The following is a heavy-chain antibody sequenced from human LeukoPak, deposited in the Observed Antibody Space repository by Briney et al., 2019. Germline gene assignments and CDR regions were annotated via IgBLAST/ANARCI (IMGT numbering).Heavy chain of an antibody. V-gene: IGHV3-30*02. CDR1: GFTFSSYG. Sequence: PGGSLRLSCRTSGFTFSSYGMHWVRQAPGKGLEWVAFIRFDGTGKYYGDSVKGRFTISRGDSKSTLYLQMNSLRAEDSAFYYCAKEKYYYDISGYDYWGQGTLVTVSS. CDR2: IRFDGTGK. D-gene: IGHD3-22*01. J-gene: IGHJ4*02. CDR3: AKEKYYYDISGYDY.